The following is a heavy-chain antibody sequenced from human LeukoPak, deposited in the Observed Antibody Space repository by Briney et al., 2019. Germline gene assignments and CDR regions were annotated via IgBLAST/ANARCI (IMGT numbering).Heavy chain of an antibody. CDR2: ISGSGGST. CDR1: GFTVSSNY. CDR3: AKDPPNYSSGWSLDY. J-gene: IGHJ4*02. D-gene: IGHD6-19*01. V-gene: IGHV3-23*01. Sequence: GSLRLSCAASGFTVSSNYMSWVRQPPGKGLEWVSAISGSGGSTYYADSVKGRFTISRDNSKNTLYLQMNSLRAEDTAVYYCAKDPPNYSSGWSLDYWGQGTLVTVSS.